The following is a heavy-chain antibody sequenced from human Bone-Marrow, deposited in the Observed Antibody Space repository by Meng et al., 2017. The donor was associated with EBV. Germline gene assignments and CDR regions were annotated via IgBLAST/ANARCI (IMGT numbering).Heavy chain of an antibody. CDR2: LIPMSDAP. Sequence: VQLVSSGAEVKKPGSAVKVSCKSCGGTFRSDAVSWVRQAPGQGLEWVGGLIPMSDAPHYAQKFQDRVRITADESTSTHYMDLSGLRSEDTAVYYCASESGRGFTPDYWGQGTLVTVSS. J-gene: IGHJ4*02. D-gene: IGHD3-10*01. CDR1: GGTFRSDA. V-gene: IGHV1-69*01. CDR3: ASESGRGFTPDY.